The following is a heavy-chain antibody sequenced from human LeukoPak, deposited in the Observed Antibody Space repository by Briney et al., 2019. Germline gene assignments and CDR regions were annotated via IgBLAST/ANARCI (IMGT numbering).Heavy chain of an antibody. J-gene: IGHJ6*04. D-gene: IGHD2-15*01. CDR1: GGSISSGGYY. CDR3: ARDRLPPPRGPPGMDV. Sequence: SETPSLTCTVSGGSISSGGYYWSWIRQHPGKGLEWIGYIYYSGSTYYNPPLKSRVTISVDTSKNQFSLKLSSVTAADTAVYYCARDRLPPPRGPPGMDVWGKGTTVTVSS. CDR2: IYYSGST. V-gene: IGHV4-31*03.